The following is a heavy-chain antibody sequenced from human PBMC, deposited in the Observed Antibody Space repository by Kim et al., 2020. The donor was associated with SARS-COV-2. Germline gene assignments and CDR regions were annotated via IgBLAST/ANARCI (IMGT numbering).Heavy chain of an antibody. V-gene: IGHV4-34*01. Sequence: SETLSLTCAVYGGSFSGYTWTWSRQPQGKGLEWIGEINHSGRTNLSPSLRSRITISVDTSKSQFSLKLKSLTATDAAVYYCARGRGGVVPSPVLGLGRYYTTTAMCVCGRGTPLAPSS. D-gene: IGHD3-16*01. J-gene: IGHJ6*02. CDR3: ARGRGGVVPSPVLGLGRYYTTTAMCV. CDR1: GGSFSGYT. CDR2: INHSGRT.